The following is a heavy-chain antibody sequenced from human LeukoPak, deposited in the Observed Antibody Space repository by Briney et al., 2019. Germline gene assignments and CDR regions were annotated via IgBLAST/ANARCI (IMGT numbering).Heavy chain of an antibody. D-gene: IGHD3-22*01. CDR1: GYSFINYG. CDR3: ARDCSGRDSSGYQDGFDY. J-gene: IGHJ4*02. CDR2: VSAYADNT. Sequence: GASVKVSCKTSGYSFINYGITWVRQAPGQGLEWMGWVSAYADNTNYVQKFQGRVSMTTDTSTNTAYMELRSLRPDDTAVYYCARDCSGRDSSGYQDGFDYWGQGTLVTVSS. V-gene: IGHV1-18*01.